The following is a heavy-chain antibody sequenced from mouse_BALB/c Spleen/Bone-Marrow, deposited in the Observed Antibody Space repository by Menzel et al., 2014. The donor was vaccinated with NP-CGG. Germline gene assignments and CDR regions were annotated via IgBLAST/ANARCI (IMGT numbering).Heavy chain of an antibody. CDR3: ARQWFAY. J-gene: IGHJ3*01. V-gene: IGHV5-9-2*01. Sequence: VMLVESGGGLVKSGGSLKLSCAASGFTFSNYGMSWVRQTPEKRLEWVATISGGGSYTFYSDSVKGRFTISRDNAKNNLYLQLSSLRSEDTAMYYCARQWFAYWGQGTLVTVSA. CDR1: GFTFSNYG. CDR2: ISGGGSYT.